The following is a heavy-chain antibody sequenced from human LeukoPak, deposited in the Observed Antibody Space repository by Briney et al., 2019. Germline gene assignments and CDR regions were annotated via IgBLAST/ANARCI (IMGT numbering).Heavy chain of an antibody. V-gene: IGHV4-34*01. CDR3: AGKSYYDILTGYSNDY. J-gene: IGHJ4*02. Sequence: SETLSLTCAVYGGSFSGYYWSWIRQPPGKGLEWIEEINHSGSTNYNPSLKSRVTISVDTSKNQFSLKLSSVTAADTAVYYCAGKSYYDILTGYSNDYWGQGTLVTVSS. CDR1: GGSFSGYY. CDR2: INHSGST. D-gene: IGHD3-9*01.